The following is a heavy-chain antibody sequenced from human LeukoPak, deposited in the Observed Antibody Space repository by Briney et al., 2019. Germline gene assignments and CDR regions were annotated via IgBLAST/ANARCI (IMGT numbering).Heavy chain of an antibody. J-gene: IGHJ5*02. Sequence: GGSLRLSCAASGFTFSSYWMHWVRQAPGKGLVWVSRINSDGSGISYADSVKGRFTISRDNAKNTLYPQMNSLRAEDTAVYYCAKDPIVVVPAAMLGWFDPWGQGTLVTVSS. V-gene: IGHV3-74*01. D-gene: IGHD2-2*01. CDR2: INSDGSGI. CDR1: GFTFSSYW. CDR3: AKDPIVVVPAAMLGWFDP.